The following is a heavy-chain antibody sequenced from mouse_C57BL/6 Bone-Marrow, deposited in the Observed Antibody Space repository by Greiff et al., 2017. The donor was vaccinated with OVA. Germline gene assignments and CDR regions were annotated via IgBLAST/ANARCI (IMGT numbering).Heavy chain of an antibody. CDR1: GYTFTDYE. CDR3: TRGYSNYYAMDY. Sequence: QVQLQQSGAELVRPGASVTLSCKASGYTFTDYEMHWVKQTPVPGLEWIGAIDPETGGTAYNQKFKGKAILTADQSSSPAYLELRSLTSEDAAVYDCTRGYSNYYAMDYWGQGTSVTVSS. V-gene: IGHV1-15*01. J-gene: IGHJ4*01. CDR2: IDPETGGT. D-gene: IGHD2-5*01.